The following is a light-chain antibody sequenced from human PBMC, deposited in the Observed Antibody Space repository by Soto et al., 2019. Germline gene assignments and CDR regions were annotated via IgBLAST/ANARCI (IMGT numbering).Light chain of an antibody. V-gene: IGKV3-15*01. CDR2: DAS. J-gene: IGKJ1*01. CDR1: QSVSSN. CDR3: QQYYNWPPWT. Sequence: EIVMTQSPAALSVSPGERATLSCKASQSVSSNLAWYQQKPGQAPRLLIYDASTRDTGIPARFSGSGSGTDFTLTISSLQSEDFAVYFCQQYYNWPPWTFGQGTKV.